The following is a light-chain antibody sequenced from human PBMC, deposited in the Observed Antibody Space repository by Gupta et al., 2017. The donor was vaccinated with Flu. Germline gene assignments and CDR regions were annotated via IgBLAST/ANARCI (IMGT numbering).Light chain of an antibody. V-gene: IGLV3-1*01. J-gene: IGLJ2*01. CDR3: KESERKTVV. CDR1: HLGEKF. CDR2: KDN. Sequence: SYDLLQSPSVSVSPGQTANISCSGDHLGEKFASWFQQKPGQSPTLVIYKDNRRPSGIPELSSGSNSATTACTAISGTQAVAEEEEYCKESERKTVVFGGGTKLTVL.